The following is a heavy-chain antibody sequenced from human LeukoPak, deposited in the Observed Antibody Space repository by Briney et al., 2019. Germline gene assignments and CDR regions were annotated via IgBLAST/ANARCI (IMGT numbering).Heavy chain of an antibody. Sequence: GASVNVSCKASGYTFTGYYMHWVRQAPGQGLEWMGWINPNSGGTNYPQKFQGRVTMTRDTSISTAYMELSRLRSDDTAVYYCVREGDIVVVPAAIFDYWGQGTLVTVSS. J-gene: IGHJ4*02. CDR3: VREGDIVVVPAAIFDY. V-gene: IGHV1-2*02. CDR2: INPNSGGT. CDR1: GYTFTGYY. D-gene: IGHD2-2*01.